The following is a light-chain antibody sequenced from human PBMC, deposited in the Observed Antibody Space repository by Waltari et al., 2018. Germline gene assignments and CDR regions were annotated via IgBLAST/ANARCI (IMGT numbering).Light chain of an antibody. CDR2: AAS. V-gene: IGKV1-8*01. CDR1: QGISSY. CDR3: QQYYSYPPGT. J-gene: IGKJ1*01. Sequence: AIRITQSPSSLSASTGDRVTITCRASQGISSYLAWYQQKPGKAPKLLIYAASTLQSGVPSRFSGSGSGTDFTLTISCLQSEDFATYYCQQYYSYPPGTFGQGTKVEIK.